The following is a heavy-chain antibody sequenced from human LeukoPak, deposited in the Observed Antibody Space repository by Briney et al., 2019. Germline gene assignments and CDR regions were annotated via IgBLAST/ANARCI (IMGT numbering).Heavy chain of an antibody. CDR3: AKATRDIVVVVAAIVNAFDI. J-gene: IGHJ3*02. V-gene: IGHV3-23*01. CDR1: GFTFSSYA. Sequence: GGSLRLSCAASGFTFSSYAMSWVRQARGKGLEWVSAISGSGGSTYYADSVKGRFTISRDNSKNTLYLQMNSLRAEDTAVYYCAKATRDIVVVVAAIVNAFDIWGQGTMVTVSS. CDR2: ISGSGGST. D-gene: IGHD2-15*01.